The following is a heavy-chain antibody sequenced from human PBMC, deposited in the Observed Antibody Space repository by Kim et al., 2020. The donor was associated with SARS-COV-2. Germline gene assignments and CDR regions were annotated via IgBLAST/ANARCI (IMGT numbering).Heavy chain of an antibody. CDR3: AREYSSSWYRDYYYGMDV. J-gene: IGHJ6*02. V-gene: IGHV3-30*01. D-gene: IGHD6-13*01. Sequence: KGRFTISRDNSKNTLYLQMNSLRAEDTAVYYCAREYSSSWYRDYYYGMDVWGQGTTVTVSS.